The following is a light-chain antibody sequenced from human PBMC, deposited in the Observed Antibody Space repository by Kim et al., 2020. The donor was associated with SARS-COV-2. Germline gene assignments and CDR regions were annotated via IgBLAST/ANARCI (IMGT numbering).Light chain of an antibody. V-gene: IGKV4-1*01. CDR3: QQYYNSPLT. CDR1: QSVLYNSNNKNY. CDR2: WAS. Sequence: DIVMTQSPDSLAVSLGERATINCKSSQSVLYNSNNKNYLAWFQQKPGQPPKLLIYWASTRESGVPDRFSGSGSGTDFTLTISSLQAEDVAVYYCQQYYNSPLTFGGGTKVDIK. J-gene: IGKJ4*01.